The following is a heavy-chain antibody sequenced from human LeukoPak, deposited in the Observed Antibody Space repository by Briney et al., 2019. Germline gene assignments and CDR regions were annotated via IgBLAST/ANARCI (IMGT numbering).Heavy chain of an antibody. J-gene: IGHJ4*02. Sequence: PGGSLRLSCAASGFTFSSYAMSWVRQAPGKGLEWVSAISGSGGSTYYADSVKGRFTISRDNSKNTLYLQMNSLRAEDTAVYYCAKDHGSGWPRGCYFDYWGQGTLVTVSS. V-gene: IGHV3-23*01. CDR2: ISGSGGST. CDR3: AKDHGSGWPRGCYFDY. D-gene: IGHD6-19*01. CDR1: GFTFSSYA.